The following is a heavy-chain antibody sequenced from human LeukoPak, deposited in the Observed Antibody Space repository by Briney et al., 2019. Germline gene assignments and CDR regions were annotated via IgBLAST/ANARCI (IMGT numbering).Heavy chain of an antibody. J-gene: IGHJ6*03. CDR1: GASVSSHY. CDR3: ARVLAIFGLDTTDFYMDV. Sequence: PSETLSLTCAVSGASVSSHYWSWIQQPPGKGLEWIGYTSGSISDNPSLKSRVAVSVDPSQNQVSLSLTSVTAADTAVYYCARVLAIFGLDTTDFYMDVWGKGTTVTVSS. V-gene: IGHV4-59*02. CDR2: TSGSI. D-gene: IGHD3/OR15-3a*01.